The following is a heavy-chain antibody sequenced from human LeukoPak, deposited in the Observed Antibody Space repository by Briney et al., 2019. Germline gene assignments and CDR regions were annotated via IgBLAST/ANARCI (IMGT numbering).Heavy chain of an antibody. Sequence: ASVKVSCKAPGGTFSSYSITWVRQAPGQGLEWMGGVAPLLETTNYAPKFRGRMTITADESTSTAHMELTSLRSDDTAVYYCARDRIVGALGWLDPWGQGTLVTVSS. J-gene: IGHJ5*02. V-gene: IGHV1-69*01. CDR3: ARDRIVGALGWLDP. CDR2: VAPLLETT. D-gene: IGHD1-26*01. CDR1: GGTFSSYS.